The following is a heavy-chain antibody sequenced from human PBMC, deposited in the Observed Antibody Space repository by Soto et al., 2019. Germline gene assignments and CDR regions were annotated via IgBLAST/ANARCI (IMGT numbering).Heavy chain of an antibody. CDR1: GYTFTSYG. CDR2: ISAYNGNT. Sequence: GASVKVSCKASGYTFTSYGISWVRQAPGQGLEWMGRISAYNGNTNYAQKLQGRVTMTTDTSTSTAYMELRSLRSDDTAVYYCARDGGWDIVLMVYAYYYYYGMDVWGQGTTVTVSS. V-gene: IGHV1-18*04. D-gene: IGHD2-8*01. CDR3: ARDGGWDIVLMVYAYYYYYGMDV. J-gene: IGHJ6*02.